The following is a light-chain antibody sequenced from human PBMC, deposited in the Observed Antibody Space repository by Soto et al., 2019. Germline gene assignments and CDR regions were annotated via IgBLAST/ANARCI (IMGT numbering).Light chain of an antibody. J-gene: IGKJ4*01. CDR2: GAS. Sequence: ENLFTQSPDTLTLSPGAKAIPSCRASQTVISNYLAWFQQKPGQAPRLLIYGASNRATGIPDRFSGSGSGTDFTLTITRLEPEDIAVYYCQYYGTSVFIFGGGTKVDIK. CDR1: QTVISNY. V-gene: IGKV3-20*01. CDR3: QYYGTSVFI.